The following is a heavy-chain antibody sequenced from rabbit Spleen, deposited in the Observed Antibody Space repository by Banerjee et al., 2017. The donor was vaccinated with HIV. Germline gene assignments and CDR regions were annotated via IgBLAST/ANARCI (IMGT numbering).Heavy chain of an antibody. CDR1: GIDFSSDSY. J-gene: IGHJ6*01. D-gene: IGHD1-1*01. CDR3: ARSSVGDINRFGL. V-gene: IGHV1S45*01. CDR2: IEAGSSGFT. Sequence: QEQLEESGGGLVKPGGTLTLTCKASGIDFSSDSYMCWVRQAPGKGLEWIACIEAGSSGFTYFASWAKGRFTISKTSSTTVTLQMTSLTAADTATYFCARSSVGDINRFGLWGPGTLVTVS.